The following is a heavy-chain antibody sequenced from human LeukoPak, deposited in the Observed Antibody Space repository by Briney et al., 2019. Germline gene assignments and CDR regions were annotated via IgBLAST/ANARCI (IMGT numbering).Heavy chain of an antibody. CDR1: GGSISSYY. CDR2: IYYSGST. V-gene: IGHV4-59*01. CDR3: ARTSVVVIARKGAFDI. J-gene: IGHJ3*02. Sequence: SETLSLTCTVSGGSISSYYWSWLRQPPGKGLEWIGYIYYSGSTNYNPSLKSRVTISVDTSTNQFSLKLSSVTAADTAVYYCARTSVVVIARKGAFDIWGQGTMVTVSS. D-gene: IGHD2-21*01.